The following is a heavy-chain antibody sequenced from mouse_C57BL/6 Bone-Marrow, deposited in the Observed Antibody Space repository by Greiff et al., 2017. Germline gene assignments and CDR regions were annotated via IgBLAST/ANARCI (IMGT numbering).Heavy chain of an antibody. CDR2: IYPGSSCT. V-gene: IGHV1-55*01. J-gene: IGHJ1*03. CDR1: GYTFTSYW. CDR3: AANYYYGSSHWYFDD. D-gene: IGHD1-1*01. Sequence: QVQLQQPGAELVKPGASVKMSCKASGYTFTSYWIPWVKQRPGQGLEWIGEIYPGSSCTNYNEKFKSKATLTVDPSSSTAYMQPSSLPSEDSAVSYCAANYYYGSSHWYFDDWGTGTTVTVSS.